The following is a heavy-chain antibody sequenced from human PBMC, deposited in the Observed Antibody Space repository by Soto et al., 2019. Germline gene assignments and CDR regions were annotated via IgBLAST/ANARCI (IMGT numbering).Heavy chain of an antibody. J-gene: IGHJ5*02. CDR3: ARDPAAVTLTTSNWFDP. Sequence: ASVKLSCKASGYTFTSYGISWVRQAPGQGLEWMGWISAYNGNTNYAQKLQGRVTMTTDTSTSTAYMELRSLRSDDTAVYYCARDPAAVTLTTSNWFDPWGQGTLVTVSS. D-gene: IGHD4-17*01. V-gene: IGHV1-18*01. CDR2: ISAYNGNT. CDR1: GYTFTSYG.